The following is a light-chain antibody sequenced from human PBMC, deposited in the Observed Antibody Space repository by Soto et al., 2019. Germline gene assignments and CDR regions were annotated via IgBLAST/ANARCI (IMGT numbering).Light chain of an antibody. Sequence: DIQMTQSPSSLSASVGDRVTITCQASQDISNYLNWYQQKPGKAPKLLIYDVSNLEKGVPSRFSGSGSGTDFTFTISSLQPEDIATYYCQQYDNLPYTFGQGTKLEIK. CDR3: QQYDNLPYT. CDR1: QDISNY. CDR2: DVS. V-gene: IGKV1-33*01. J-gene: IGKJ2*01.